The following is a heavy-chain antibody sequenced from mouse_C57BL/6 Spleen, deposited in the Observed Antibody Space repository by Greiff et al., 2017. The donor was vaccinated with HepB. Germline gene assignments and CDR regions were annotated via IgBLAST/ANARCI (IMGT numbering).Heavy chain of an antibody. CDR2: INTSDGVT. V-gene: IGHV1-53*01. D-gene: IGHD1-1*01. CDR3: ARGRTTVVATRAY. J-gene: IGHJ3*01. CDR1: GYTFTSYW. Sequence: QVQLMQPGTELVKPGASVKLSCKASGYTFTSYWMHWVKQRPGQGLEWIGNINTSDGVTNYNEKFKSKATLTVDKTSSTAYMQLSSLTSEDAAVYYCARGRTTVVATRAYWGQGTLVTVSA.